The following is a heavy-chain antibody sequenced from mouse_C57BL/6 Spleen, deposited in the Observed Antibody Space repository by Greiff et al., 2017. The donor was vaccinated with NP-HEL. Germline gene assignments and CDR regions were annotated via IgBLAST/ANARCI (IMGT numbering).Heavy chain of an antibody. Sequence: EVKLVESGGGLVKPGGSLKLSCAASGFTFSDYGMHWVRQAPEKGLEWVAYISSGSSTIYYADTVKGRFTISRDNAKNTLFLQMTSLRSEDKAMYYCARDGYYEWFAYWGQGTLVTVSA. D-gene: IGHD2-3*01. CDR1: GFTFSDYG. J-gene: IGHJ3*01. CDR2: ISSGSSTI. V-gene: IGHV5-17*01. CDR3: ARDGYYEWFAY.